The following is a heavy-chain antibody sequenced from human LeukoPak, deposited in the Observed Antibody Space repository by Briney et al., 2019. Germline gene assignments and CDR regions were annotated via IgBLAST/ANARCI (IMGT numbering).Heavy chain of an antibody. CDR3: ARGAFRQKFVHTGTGESALDV. J-gene: IGHJ3*01. CDR2: ISSYIGAA. D-gene: IGHD1-1*01. Sequence: SVKVSCKASGGTFSSYAISWVRQAPGQGLEWMGWISSYIGAANYTQKLQGRVTITTDESTSTAYMELSSLRSEDTAVYFCARGAFRQKFVHTGTGESALDVWGQGAMVIVSS. CDR1: GGTFSSYA. V-gene: IGHV1-69*05.